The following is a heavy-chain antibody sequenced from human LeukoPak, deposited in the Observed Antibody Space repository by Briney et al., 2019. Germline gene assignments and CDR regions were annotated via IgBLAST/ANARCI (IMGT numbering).Heavy chain of an antibody. D-gene: IGHD5-24*01. Sequence: PGGSLRLSCAVSGFTFSSHWMSWVRQAPGKRLEWVANINQDGSETYYVDSVKGRFTISRDNAKNSLFLQMNNLRAEDTAVYYCARDGEMPTIYIDYWGQGTLVTVSS. CDR1: GFTFSSHW. CDR2: INQDGSET. J-gene: IGHJ4*02. CDR3: ARDGEMPTIYIDY. V-gene: IGHV3-7*01.